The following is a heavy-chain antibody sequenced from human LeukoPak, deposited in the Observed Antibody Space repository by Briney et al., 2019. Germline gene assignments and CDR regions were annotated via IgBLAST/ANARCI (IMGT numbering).Heavy chain of an antibody. CDR2: IYHSGSP. J-gene: IGHJ4*02. Sequence: PSGTLSLTCAVSGGSISSNNWWGWVRQPPGKGLEWIGEIYHSGSPNYNPSLKSRVTISVDKSRNHFSLNLSSVTAADTAVYYCARVNINNWHSCDYWGQGTLVTVSS. D-gene: IGHD1-1*01. CDR1: GGSISSNNW. CDR3: ARVNINNWHSCDY. V-gene: IGHV4-4*02.